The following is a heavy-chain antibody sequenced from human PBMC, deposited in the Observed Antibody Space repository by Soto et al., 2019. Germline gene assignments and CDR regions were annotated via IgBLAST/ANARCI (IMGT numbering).Heavy chain of an antibody. V-gene: IGHV1-8*01. CDR2: MNPNSGNT. CDR3: ARAFSLGTVTTQEGGIERYYYYYYYMDV. D-gene: IGHD4-17*01. CDR1: GYTFTSYD. J-gene: IGHJ6*03. Sequence: ASVKVSCKASGYTFTSYDINWVRQATGQGFEWMGWMNPNSGNTGYAQKFQGRVTMTRNTSISTAYMELSSLRSEDTAVYYCARAFSLGTVTTQEGGIERYYYYYYYMDVWGKGTTVTVSS.